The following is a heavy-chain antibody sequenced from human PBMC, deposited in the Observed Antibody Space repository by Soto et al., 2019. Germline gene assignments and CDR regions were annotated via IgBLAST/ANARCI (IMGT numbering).Heavy chain of an antibody. Sequence: SETLSLTCAVSGGSIRSSNWWSWVRQPPGKGLEWIGEIYRDGSTSYNPSLKSRVTISVDKSKNQFSLKLSSVTAADTAVYYCARDLNLLRGRNYWGQGTLVNVSS. CDR1: GGSIRSSNW. V-gene: IGHV4-4*02. CDR3: ARDLNLLRGRNY. J-gene: IGHJ4*02. D-gene: IGHD3-10*01. CDR2: IYRDGST.